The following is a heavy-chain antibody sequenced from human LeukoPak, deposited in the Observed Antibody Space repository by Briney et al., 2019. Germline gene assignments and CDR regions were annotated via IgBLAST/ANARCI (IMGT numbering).Heavy chain of an antibody. Sequence: GGSLRLSCAASGFTFSSYEMNWVRQAPGKGLEWVSYISSSGSTIYYADSVKGRFTISRDNAKNSLYLQMNSLRAEDTAVYYCASLRFGELTLYYGMDVWGKGTTVTVSS. CDR1: GFTFSSYE. CDR3: ASLRFGELTLYYGMDV. CDR2: ISSSGSTI. D-gene: IGHD3-10*01. V-gene: IGHV3-48*03. J-gene: IGHJ6*04.